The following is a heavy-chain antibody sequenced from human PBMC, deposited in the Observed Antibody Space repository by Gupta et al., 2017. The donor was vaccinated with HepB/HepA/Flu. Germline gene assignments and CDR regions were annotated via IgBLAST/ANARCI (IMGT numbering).Heavy chain of an antibody. D-gene: IGHD2/OR15-2a*01. CDR1: GFPFSNYW. J-gene: IGHJ4*02. CDR2: INKDGSET. V-gene: IGHV3-7*01. CDR3: ARDGSFFYIPSDY. Sequence: EVQLVESGGGLVQPGGSLRLSCAASGFPFSNYWMSWGRQAPGKGVEWVANINKDGSETYFVDSVKGRFTISRDNAKNSLYLQMNSLRAEDTAVYYCARDGSFFYIPSDYWGQGTRVTVSS.